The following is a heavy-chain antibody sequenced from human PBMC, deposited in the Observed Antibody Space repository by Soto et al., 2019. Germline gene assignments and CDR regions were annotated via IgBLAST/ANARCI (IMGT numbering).Heavy chain of an antibody. CDR3: ARVCLWFGASANWFDP. J-gene: IGHJ5*02. CDR1: GGTFSSYA. V-gene: IGHV1-69*13. D-gene: IGHD3-10*01. Sequence: VASVKVSCKASGGTFSSYAISWVRQAPGQGLEWMGGIIPIFGTANYAQKFQGRVTITADESTSTAYMELSSLRSEDTAVYYCARVCLWFGASANWFDPWGQGTLVTVSS. CDR2: IIPIFGTA.